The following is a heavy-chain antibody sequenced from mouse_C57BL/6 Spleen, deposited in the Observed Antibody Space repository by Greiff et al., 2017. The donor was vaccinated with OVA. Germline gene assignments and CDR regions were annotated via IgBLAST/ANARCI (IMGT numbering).Heavy chain of an antibody. D-gene: IGHD1-1*01. CDR3: ARQGNTVVAREDYAMDY. V-gene: IGHV2-6-1*01. Sequence: QVQLQQSGPGLVAPSQSLSITCTVSGFSLTSFGVHWVRQPPGKGLEWLVVIWSDGSTTYNSALKSRLSISKDNSKSQVFLKMNSLQTDDTAMYYCARQGNTVVAREDYAMDYWGQGTSVTVSS. CDR1: GFSLTSFG. CDR2: IWSDGST. J-gene: IGHJ4*01.